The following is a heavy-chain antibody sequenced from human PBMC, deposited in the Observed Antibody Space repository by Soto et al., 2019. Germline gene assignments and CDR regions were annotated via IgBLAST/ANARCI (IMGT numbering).Heavy chain of an antibody. V-gene: IGHV1-69*02. CDR2: IIPILGIA. CDR3: ARVMHYYGSGSYYYSTFDY. J-gene: IGHJ4*02. CDR1: GGAFSSYT. Sequence: SVKVYLKASGGAFSSYTISWVRQAPGQGLEWMGRIIPILGIANYAQKFQGRVTITADKSTSTAYMELSSLRSEDTAVYYCARVMHYYGSGSYYYSTFDYWGQGTLVTVSS. D-gene: IGHD3-10*01.